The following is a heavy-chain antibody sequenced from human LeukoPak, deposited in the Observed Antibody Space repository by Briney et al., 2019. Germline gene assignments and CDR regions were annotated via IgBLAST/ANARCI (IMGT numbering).Heavy chain of an antibody. CDR2: MNPNSGNT. D-gene: IGHD2-2*01. V-gene: IGHV1-8*03. CDR1: GYTFTSYD. CDR3: ARGGPLYCSSTSCYREDEDDAFDI. Sequence: ASVKVSCKASGYTFTSYDINWVRQATGQGLEWMGWMNPNSGNTGYAQKFQGRVTITRNTSISTAYMELSSLRSEDTAVYYCARGGPLYCSSTSCYREDEDDAFDIWGQGTMVTVSS. J-gene: IGHJ3*02.